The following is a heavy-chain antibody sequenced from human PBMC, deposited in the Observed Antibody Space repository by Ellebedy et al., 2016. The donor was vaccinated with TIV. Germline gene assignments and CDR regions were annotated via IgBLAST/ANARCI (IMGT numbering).Heavy chain of an antibody. J-gene: IGHJ4*02. CDR3: FGLIRSLGY. CDR2: IRSKAYGGTT. D-gene: IGHD3-16*01. CDR1: GFTFGDYA. V-gene: IGHV3-49*03. Sequence: PGGSLRLSCTASGFTFGDYAMNWFRQAPGKGLEWVGFIRSKAYGGTTEYAASVKGRFTISSDDSKSIAYLQMNSLKTEDTAVYYCFGLIRSLGYWGQGTLVTVSS.